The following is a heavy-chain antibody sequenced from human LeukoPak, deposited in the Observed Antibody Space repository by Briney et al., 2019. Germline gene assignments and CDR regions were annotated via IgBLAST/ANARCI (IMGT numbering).Heavy chain of an antibody. J-gene: IGHJ4*02. Sequence: LETLSLTCTVSGGSISTYYWSWIRQPPGKTLEWIGYMYNSVSTNYNPSLKSRVTMSVDTSKNQFSLKLSSVTAADTAVYYCARERDTYYDILTGYQTIFDYWGQGTLVTVSS. V-gene: IGHV4-59*12. D-gene: IGHD3-9*01. CDR3: ARERDTYYDILTGYQTIFDY. CDR2: MYNSVST. CDR1: GGSISTYY.